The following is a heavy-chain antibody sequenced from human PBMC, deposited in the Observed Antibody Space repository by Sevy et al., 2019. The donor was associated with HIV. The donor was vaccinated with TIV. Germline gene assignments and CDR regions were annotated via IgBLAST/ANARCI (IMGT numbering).Heavy chain of an antibody. CDR1: GFTFSSYA. CDR2: ISDDGSNK. Sequence: GSLRLSCAASGFTFSSYAMHWVRQAPGKGLEWVAVISDDGSNKYYADSVKGRFTISRDNSKNTLYLQMNSLRAEDTAVYYCARDRRGFLNWFDPWGQGTLVTVSS. D-gene: IGHD3-10*01. J-gene: IGHJ5*02. V-gene: IGHV3-30*04. CDR3: ARDRRGFLNWFDP.